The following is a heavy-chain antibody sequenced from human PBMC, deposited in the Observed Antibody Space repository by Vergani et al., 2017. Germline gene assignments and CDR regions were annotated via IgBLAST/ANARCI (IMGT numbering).Heavy chain of an antibody. Sequence: QVQLVESGGGVVQPGRSLRLSCAASGFTFSSYGRHWVRQAPGKGLEWVAVIWYDGSNKYYADSVKGRFTISRDNSKNTLYLQMNSLRAEDMAVYYCARDLGDSSGSGDPFDYWGQGTLVTVSS. CDR1: GFTFSSYG. J-gene: IGHJ4*02. D-gene: IGHD3-22*01. V-gene: IGHV3-33*01. CDR2: IWYDGSNK. CDR3: ARDLGDSSGSGDPFDY.